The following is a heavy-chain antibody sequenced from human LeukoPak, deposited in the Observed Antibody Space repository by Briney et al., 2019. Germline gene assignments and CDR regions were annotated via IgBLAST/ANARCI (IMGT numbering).Heavy chain of an antibody. V-gene: IGHV1-69*02. CDR1: GGTFSSYT. J-gene: IGHJ4*02. CDR2: IIPILGIA. D-gene: IGHD4-11*01. CDR3: ARGGRDYHSAFDY. Sequence: SVKVSCKASGGTFSSYTISWVRQAPGQGLEWMGRIIPILGIANYAQKFQGRVAITADKSTSTAYMELSSLRSVDTAVYYCARGGRDYHSAFDYWGQGTLVTVSS.